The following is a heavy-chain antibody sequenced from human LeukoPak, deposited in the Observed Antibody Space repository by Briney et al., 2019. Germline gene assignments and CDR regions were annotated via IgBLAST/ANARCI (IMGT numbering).Heavy chain of an antibody. CDR3: AKDTPDAYYDY. J-gene: IGHJ4*02. Sequence: GGSLRLSCAASGFTFSIYGMHWVRQAPGKGLEWVAFIRIDGSIKYYADSVKGRFTISRDNSKNTQYLQMNSLRAEDTALYYCAKDTPDAYYDYWGQGTLVTVSS. V-gene: IGHV3-30*02. CDR1: GFTFSIYG. CDR2: IRIDGSIK.